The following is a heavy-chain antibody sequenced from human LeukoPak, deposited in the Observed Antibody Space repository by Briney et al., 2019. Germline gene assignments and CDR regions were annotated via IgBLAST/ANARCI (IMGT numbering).Heavy chain of an antibody. Sequence: ASVKVSCXASGYTFTSYYMHWVRQALGQGLEWMGIINPSGGSTSYAQKFQGRVTMTRDTSTSTVYMELSSLRSEDTAVYYCARGYYYDSSGYPNWFDPWGQGTLVTVSS. D-gene: IGHD3-22*01. CDR3: ARGYYYDSSGYPNWFDP. CDR2: INPSGGST. CDR1: GYTFTSYY. J-gene: IGHJ5*02. V-gene: IGHV1-46*03.